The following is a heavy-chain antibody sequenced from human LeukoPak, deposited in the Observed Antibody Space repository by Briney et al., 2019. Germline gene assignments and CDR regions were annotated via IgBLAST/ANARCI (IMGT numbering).Heavy chain of an antibody. CDR2: IKQDGSEK. V-gene: IGHV3-7*01. J-gene: IGHJ4*02. CDR3: ASEDNTGSSAY. Sequence: GGSLRLSCAASGFTFSNFWMSWVRQAPGKGLEWVANIKQDGSEKYYVDSVKGRFTISRDNAKNSLYLQMSSLRGDDTALYYCASEDNTGSSAYWGQGTLVTVSS. CDR1: GFTFSNFW. D-gene: IGHD3-22*01.